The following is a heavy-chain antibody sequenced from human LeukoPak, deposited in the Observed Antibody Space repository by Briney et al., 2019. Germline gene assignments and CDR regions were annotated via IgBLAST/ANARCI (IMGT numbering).Heavy chain of an antibody. Sequence: GGSLGLSCAASGFTFSSYAMSWVRQAPGKGLEWVSAISGSGGSTYYADSVKGRFTISRDNSKNTLYLQMNSLRAEDTAVYYCAKDSGWYQGLDYWGRGTLVTVSS. D-gene: IGHD6-19*01. CDR1: GFTFSSYA. CDR3: AKDSGWYQGLDY. V-gene: IGHV3-23*01. J-gene: IGHJ4*02. CDR2: ISGSGGST.